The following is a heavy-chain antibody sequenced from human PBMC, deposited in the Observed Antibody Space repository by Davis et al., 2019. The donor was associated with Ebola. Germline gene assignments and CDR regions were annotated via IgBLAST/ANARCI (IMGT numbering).Heavy chain of an antibody. Sequence: GGSLRLSCAASGFTFSSYSMNWVRQAPGKGLEWLANIKQDGTEKFYVDSVKGRFTISRDNAKNSLYLQMNSLRAEDTAVYYCARGDYQDSSGYWVDAFDIWGQGTMVTVSS. CDR1: GFTFSSYS. CDR3: ARGDYQDSSGYWVDAFDI. D-gene: IGHD3-22*01. CDR2: IKQDGTEK. V-gene: IGHV3-7*03. J-gene: IGHJ3*02.